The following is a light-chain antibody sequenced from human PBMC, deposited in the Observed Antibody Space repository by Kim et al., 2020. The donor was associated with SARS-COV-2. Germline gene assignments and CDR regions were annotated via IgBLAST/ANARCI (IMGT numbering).Light chain of an antibody. CDR3: QNWGTGIWV. Sequence: SVKLTCTLSSGHSSNPIAWHQQQAEKGPRYLMTLNSDGSHSKGDGIPDRFSGSSSGAERYLTISGLQSDDEADYYCQNWGTGIWVFGGGTTLTVL. J-gene: IGLJ3*02. CDR1: SGHSSNP. V-gene: IGLV4-69*01. CDR2: LNSDGSH.